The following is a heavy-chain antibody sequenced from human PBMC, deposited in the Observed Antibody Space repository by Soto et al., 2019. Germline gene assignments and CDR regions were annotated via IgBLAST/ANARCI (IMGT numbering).Heavy chain of an antibody. CDR2: IKSRADGGTT. CDR3: TPHLGEFFPLDY. J-gene: IGHJ4*02. V-gene: IGHV3-15*01. CDR1: GFSFSNAW. Sequence: EVQLVESGGDFVKPGGSLRVSCAVSGFSFSNAWMSWVRQAPGKGLEWVGRIKSRADGGTTDYTAPVKGRFTISRDDSKNTVFLPMNCLKTEDTAVYYCTPHLGEFFPLDYWGQGTLVTDSS. D-gene: IGHD3-16*01.